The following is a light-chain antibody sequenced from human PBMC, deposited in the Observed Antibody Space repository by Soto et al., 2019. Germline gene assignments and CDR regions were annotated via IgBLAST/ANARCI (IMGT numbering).Light chain of an antibody. Sequence: EIVLTQSPGTLSLSPGERAALCCRASQSVSSSYLAWYQQKPGQAPRLLIYVASSRATGIPDRFSGSGSGTDFTLTISRLEPEDFVVYYCQQYSSLPHTFGQGTKVDI. V-gene: IGKV3-20*01. CDR1: QSVSSSY. CDR3: QQYSSLPHT. J-gene: IGKJ2*01. CDR2: VAS.